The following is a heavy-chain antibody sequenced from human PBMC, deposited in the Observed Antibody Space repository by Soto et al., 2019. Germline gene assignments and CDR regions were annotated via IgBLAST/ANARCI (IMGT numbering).Heavy chain of an antibody. CDR1: GYSLPTYW. CDR2: IYLSDSDT. D-gene: IGHD4-4*01. Sequence: GESLKISCKTPGYSLPTYWFAWVRQMPGKGLEWMGIIYLSDSDTIYSPSAQGHFTISADKSIKTAYLQWSSLKASDTAIYYCSTTFDYNGYFDPWGQGTQVTVSS. CDR3: STTFDYNGYFDP. J-gene: IGHJ5*02. V-gene: IGHV5-51*01.